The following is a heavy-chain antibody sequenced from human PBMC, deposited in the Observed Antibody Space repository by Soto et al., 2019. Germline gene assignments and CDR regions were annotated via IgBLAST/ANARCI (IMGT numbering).Heavy chain of an antibody. V-gene: IGHV1-69*01. CDR2: IIPIFGPA. CDR3: GRGSSLTKVEY. D-gene: IGHD6-6*01. CDR1: GGSVSNSA. Sequence: QVQLVQSGSEVKKPGSSVRVSCKASGGSVSNSAISWLRQAPGQGLEWMGGIIPIFGPAIYARKFQGRFTISAEESTGTAYMELNNVRSDDTAVYYCGRGSSLTKVEYWGQGTLVNVSS. J-gene: IGHJ4*02.